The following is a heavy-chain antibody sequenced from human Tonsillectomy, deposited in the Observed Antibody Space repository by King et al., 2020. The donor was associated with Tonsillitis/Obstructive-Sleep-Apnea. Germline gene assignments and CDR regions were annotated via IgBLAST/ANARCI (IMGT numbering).Heavy chain of an antibody. CDR1: GFTFDDYA. J-gene: IGHJ4*02. V-gene: IGHV3-43*02. Sequence: VQLVESGGGVVQPGGSLRLSCAASGFTFDDYAMHWVRQAPGKGLEWVSLISWDAGSTYYADSVKGRFTISRDNSKNSLYLQMNSLRTEDTALYYCAKDIDSSGWGVDYWGQGTLVTVSS. CDR2: ISWDAGST. D-gene: IGHD6-19*01. CDR3: AKDIDSSGWGVDY.